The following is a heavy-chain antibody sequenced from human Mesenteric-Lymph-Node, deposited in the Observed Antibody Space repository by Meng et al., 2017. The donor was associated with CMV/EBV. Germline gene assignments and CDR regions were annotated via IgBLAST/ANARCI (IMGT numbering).Heavy chain of an antibody. CDR1: GPSISTRNYY. CDR3: ALFCSARGPTFFDY. J-gene: IGHJ4*02. V-gene: IGHV4-31*02. D-gene: IGHD3-3*01. CDR2: IYYTGRT. Sequence: SGPSISTRNYYWTWIRQHPGKGLEWIGSIYYTGRTYDNPSLESRITISLDTSEDHFSLNLTSVTAADTALYCCALFCSARGPTFFDYWGQGTLVTVSS.